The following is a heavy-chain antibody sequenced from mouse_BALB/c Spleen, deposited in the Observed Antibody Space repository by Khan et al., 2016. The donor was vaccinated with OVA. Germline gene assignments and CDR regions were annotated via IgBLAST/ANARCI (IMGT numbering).Heavy chain of an antibody. CDR1: GFTFSNYG. Sequence: EVELVESGGGFVKPGGSLKLSCAASGFTFSNYGLSWVRQPPEKSLEWVATISSGGSFTYYPDSVKSRFTISRDNAENTLYLHMSSLRSEDTAMYYCAGTAGYYGGGYFDYWGQGTTLTVSS. D-gene: IGHD1-1*02. CDR2: ISSGGSFT. V-gene: IGHV5-9-3*01. J-gene: IGHJ2*01. CDR3: AGTAGYYGGGYFDY.